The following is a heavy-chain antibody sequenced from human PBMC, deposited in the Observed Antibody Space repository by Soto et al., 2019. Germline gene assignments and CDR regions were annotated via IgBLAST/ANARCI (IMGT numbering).Heavy chain of an antibody. Sequence: QVQLQESGPGLVKPSQTLSLTCTVSGGSISSGGYYWSWIRQHPGKGLEWIGYIYYSGSTYYNPSHKSRVTISVDTSKNPFSLKLSSVTAADTAVYDCARSFGVAAAGPFDYWGQGTLVTVSS. J-gene: IGHJ4*02. CDR3: ARSFGVAAAGPFDY. V-gene: IGHV4-31*03. CDR2: IYYSGST. CDR1: GGSISSGGYY. D-gene: IGHD6-13*01.